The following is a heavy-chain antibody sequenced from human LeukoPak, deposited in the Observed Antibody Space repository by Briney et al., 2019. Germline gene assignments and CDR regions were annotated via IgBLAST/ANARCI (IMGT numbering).Heavy chain of an antibody. CDR3: ARVAAKTVDY. V-gene: IGHV4-61*02. CDR2: MSTSGST. J-gene: IGHJ4*02. Sequence: SETLSLTCTVSGGSIFSSNSYWGWIRQPAGKGLEWIGRMSTSGSTNYNPSLKSRVTISVDTSKNQFSLKLTSVTAADTAVYYCARVAAKTVDYWGQGTLVTVSS. CDR1: GGSIFSSNSY. D-gene: IGHD6-19*01.